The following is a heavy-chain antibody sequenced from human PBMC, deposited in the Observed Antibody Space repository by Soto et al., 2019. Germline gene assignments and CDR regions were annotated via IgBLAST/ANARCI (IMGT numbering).Heavy chain of an antibody. CDR2: IYYSGST. V-gene: IGHV4-39*01. Sequence: SQTMSLTCTVSGGSISSISYYWGWIRQPPGKGLEWIGSIYYSGSTYYNPSLKSRVTISVDTSKNQFSLKLSSVTAADTAVYYCARLPQGIAAAGKYGMDVWGQGTTVNVSS. J-gene: IGHJ6*02. CDR1: GGSISSISYY. D-gene: IGHD6-13*01. CDR3: ARLPQGIAAAGKYGMDV.